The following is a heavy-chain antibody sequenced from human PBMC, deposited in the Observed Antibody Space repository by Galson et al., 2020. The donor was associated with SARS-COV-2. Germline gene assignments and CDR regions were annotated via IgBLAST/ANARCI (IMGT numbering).Heavy chain of an antibody. D-gene: IGHD2-2*01. CDR3: TRGRQGVVPSPVLGLGPFYSYYYMDV. CDR2: INFGGDS. CDR1: GGSFSGYS. Sequence: SETLSLTCAVYGGSFSGYSWTWIRQAPGKGLEWIGEINFGGDSKYSPSLRSRVTLSVDNSKNQFSLKLRSVSAADTALYYCTRGRQGVVPSPVLGLGPFYSYYYMDVWGKGTTVTVSS. J-gene: IGHJ6*03. V-gene: IGHV4-34*01.